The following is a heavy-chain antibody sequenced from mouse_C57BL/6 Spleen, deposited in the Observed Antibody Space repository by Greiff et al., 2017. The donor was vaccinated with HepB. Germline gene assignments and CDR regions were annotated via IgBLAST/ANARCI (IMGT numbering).Heavy chain of an antibody. V-gene: IGHV1-22*01. J-gene: IGHJ1*03. CDR3: AREGYYCSTRYWYFDV. CDR1: GYTFTDYN. CDR2: INPKNGGT. D-gene: IGHD1-1*01. Sequence: EVQLQQSGPELVKPGASVKMSCKASGYTFTDYNMHWVKQSHGKSLEWIGYINPKNGGTSYNHKFKGKATLTVNKSSSTAYMELRSLTSEASAVYYCAREGYYCSTRYWYFDVWGTGTTVTVSS.